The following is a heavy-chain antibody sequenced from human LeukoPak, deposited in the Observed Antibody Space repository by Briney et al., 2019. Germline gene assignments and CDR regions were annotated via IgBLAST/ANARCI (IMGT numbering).Heavy chain of an antibody. CDR1: GFTFSSYE. CDR2: IGISEGNI. V-gene: IGHV3-48*03. D-gene: IGHD2-21*02. J-gene: IGHJ4*02. Sequence: GGSLRLSCVASGFTFSSYEMNWVRQAPGKGLEWVSYIGISEGNIYYANSEKGRFTISRDNAKNSLYLQMNSLRAEDTAVYYCAREEINCGGDCHLYWGQGTLVTVSS. CDR3: AREEINCGGDCHLY.